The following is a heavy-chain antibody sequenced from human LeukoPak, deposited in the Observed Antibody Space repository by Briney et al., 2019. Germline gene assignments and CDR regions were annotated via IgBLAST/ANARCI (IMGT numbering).Heavy chain of an antibody. Sequence: ASVKVSCKASGYTFTSYGISWVRQAPGQGLEWMGWISAYNGNTNYAQKLQGRVTTTTDTSTSTAYMELRSLRSDDTAVYYCVGCSSTSCYVNWFDPWGQGTLVTVSS. CDR1: GYTFTSYG. CDR2: ISAYNGNT. CDR3: VGCSSTSCYVNWFDP. J-gene: IGHJ5*02. D-gene: IGHD2-2*01. V-gene: IGHV1-18*01.